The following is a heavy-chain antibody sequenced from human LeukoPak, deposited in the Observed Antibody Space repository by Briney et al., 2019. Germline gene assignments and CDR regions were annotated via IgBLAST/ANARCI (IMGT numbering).Heavy chain of an antibody. V-gene: IGHV3-43*01. J-gene: IGHJ4*02. D-gene: IGHD2-2*01. CDR1: GFTFDDYT. CDR3: AKGYLYYFDY. CDR2: ISWDGGST. Sequence: GGSLRLSCAASGFTFDDYTMHWVRQAPGKGLEWVSLISWDGGSTYYADSVKGRFTISRDNSKNSLYLQMNSLRTEDTALYYRAKGYLYYFDYWGQGTLVTVSS.